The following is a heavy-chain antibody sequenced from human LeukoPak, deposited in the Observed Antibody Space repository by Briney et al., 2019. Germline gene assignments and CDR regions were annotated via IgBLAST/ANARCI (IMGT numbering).Heavy chain of an antibody. Sequence: ASVKVSCKASGYTFTSYGISWVRQAPGQGLEWMGWMNPNSGNTGYAQKFQGRVTMTRNTSISTAYMELSSLRSEDTAVYYCARGHRESSGWYYFDYWGQGTLVTVSS. J-gene: IGHJ4*02. CDR3: ARGHRESSGWYYFDY. CDR2: MNPNSGNT. CDR1: GYTFTSYG. D-gene: IGHD6-19*01. V-gene: IGHV1-8*02.